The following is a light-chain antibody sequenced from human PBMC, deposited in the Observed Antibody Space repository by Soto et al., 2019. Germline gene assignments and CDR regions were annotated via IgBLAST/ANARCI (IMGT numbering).Light chain of an antibody. CDR3: QSYANSLSDFYV. Sequence: QSVLTQPTSVSGAPGQRVTISCTGSSSNIGAGYDVHWYQQLPGTAPKLLIYGNNNRPSGVPDRFSGSKSGTSASLAITGLQAEDEDDDYCQSYANSLSDFYVFGTGTKVTVL. J-gene: IGLJ1*01. CDR2: GNN. CDR1: SSNIGAGYD. V-gene: IGLV1-40*01.